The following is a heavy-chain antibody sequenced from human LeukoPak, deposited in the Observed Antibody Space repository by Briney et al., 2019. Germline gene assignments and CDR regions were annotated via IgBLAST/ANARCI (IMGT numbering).Heavy chain of an antibody. CDR2: INHSGST. Sequence: SETLSLTCAVYGGSFSGYYWSWIRQPPGKGLEWIGEINHSGSTNYSPSLKSRVTISVDTSKDQFSLSLSSVTAADSAVYYCARLNMGLAFDYWGQGALVTVSS. CDR3: ARLNMGLAFDY. D-gene: IGHD4/OR15-4a*01. J-gene: IGHJ4*02. V-gene: IGHV4-34*01. CDR1: GGSFSGYY.